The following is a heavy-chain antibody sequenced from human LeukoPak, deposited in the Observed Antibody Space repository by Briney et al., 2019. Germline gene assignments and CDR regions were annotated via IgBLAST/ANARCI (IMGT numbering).Heavy chain of an antibody. CDR1: GFTFSSYA. Sequence: GGSLRLSCAASGFTFSSYAMHWVRQAPGKGLEWVAVISYDGSNKYYADSVKGRFTISRDNSKNTLYLQMNSLRAEDTAVYYCARGMGSSPRRGYFQHWGQGTLVTVSS. CDR2: ISYDGSNK. J-gene: IGHJ1*01. CDR3: ARGMGSSPRRGYFQH. D-gene: IGHD1-26*01. V-gene: IGHV3-30*04.